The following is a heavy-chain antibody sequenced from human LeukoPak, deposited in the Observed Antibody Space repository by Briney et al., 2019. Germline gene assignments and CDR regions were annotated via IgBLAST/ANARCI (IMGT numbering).Heavy chain of an antibody. CDR2: IYAGDSDT. J-gene: IGHJ4*02. CDR1: GYSFINFW. D-gene: IGHD4-17*01. CDR3: ARQRGYGPFDY. V-gene: IGHV5-51*01. Sequence: GESLKISCKGSGYSFINFWIAWVRQMPGKGLEWMGIIYAGDSDTRYSPSFQGQVAISVDKSISTAYPQWSSLKASDTAMYYCARQRGYGPFDYWGQGTLVTVSS.